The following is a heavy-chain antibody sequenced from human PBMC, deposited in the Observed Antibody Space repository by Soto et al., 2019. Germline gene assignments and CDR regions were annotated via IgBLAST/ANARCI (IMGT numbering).Heavy chain of an antibody. CDR3: AKDSSNIAEAANFDF. CDR2: ISGSGGST. D-gene: IGHD6-19*01. Sequence: EVQLLESGGGLVQPGGSLRLSCAASGFTFSSYAMSWVRQAPGKGLEWVSAISGSGGSTYYADSVKGRFTISRDNPKNTLYLQMNCLRAEDTAVYYCAKDSSNIAEAANFDFWGQGTLVIVAS. CDR1: GFTFSSYA. J-gene: IGHJ4*02. V-gene: IGHV3-23*01.